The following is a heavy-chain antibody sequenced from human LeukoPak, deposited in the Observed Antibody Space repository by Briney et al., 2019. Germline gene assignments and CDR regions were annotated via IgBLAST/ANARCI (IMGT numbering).Heavy chain of an antibody. D-gene: IGHD5-12*01. CDR3: ARANLGGYGRRYFDY. Sequence: GGSLRLSCAASGFTFSSYGMHWVRQAPGKGLEWVAVIWYDGSNKYYADSVKGRFTISRDNSKNTLYLQMNSLRAEDTDVYYCARANLGGYGRRYFDYWGQGTLVTVSS. CDR2: IWYDGSNK. V-gene: IGHV3-33*01. CDR1: GFTFSSYG. J-gene: IGHJ4*02.